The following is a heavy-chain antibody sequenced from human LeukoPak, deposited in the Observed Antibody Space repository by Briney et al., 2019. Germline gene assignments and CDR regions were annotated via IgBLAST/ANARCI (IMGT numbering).Heavy chain of an antibody. D-gene: IGHD6-13*01. CDR2: ISGPGGRT. CDR3: AKWSSNWGYYYYYYGMDV. J-gene: IGHJ6*02. Sequence: GGSLRLSCTASGFTFSSYAMNWVRQAPGKGLEWVSTISGPGGRTYYADSVKGRFTISRDDSKNTLYLQMNSLSAEDTAVFYCAKWSSNWGYYYYYYGMDVWGQGTTVTVSS. V-gene: IGHV3-23*01. CDR1: GFTFSSYA.